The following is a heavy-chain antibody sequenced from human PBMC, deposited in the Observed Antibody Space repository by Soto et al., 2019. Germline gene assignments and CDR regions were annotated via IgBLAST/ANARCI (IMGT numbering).Heavy chain of an antibody. CDR2: IYYSGST. CDR1: TGFMIPSD. CDR3: ASRLTEATTTGDGFDI. V-gene: IGHV4-59*01. J-gene: IGHJ3*02. Sequence: SQTRSLSNTVSTGFMIPSDPSLCRQPPGKGLEWIVFIYYSGSTNYNPSLKSRVTISVDMSKNQHSLSLSSVTAADTAVYYCASRLTEATTTGDGFDIWCQGTMVT. D-gene: IGHD3-9*01.